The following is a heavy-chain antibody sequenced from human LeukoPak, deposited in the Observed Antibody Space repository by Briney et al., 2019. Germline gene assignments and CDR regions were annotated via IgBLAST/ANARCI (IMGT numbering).Heavy chain of an antibody. CDR3: ARGDYYYYYMDV. Sequence: GGSLRLSCAASGFTFSSYWMHWVRQAPGKGLVWVSRINRDGRSTSYADSVKGRFTISRDNAKNTLYLQMNSLRAEDTAVYYCARGDYYYYYMDVWGKGTTVTVSS. CDR1: GFTFSSYW. V-gene: IGHV3-74*01. CDR2: INRDGRST. J-gene: IGHJ6*03.